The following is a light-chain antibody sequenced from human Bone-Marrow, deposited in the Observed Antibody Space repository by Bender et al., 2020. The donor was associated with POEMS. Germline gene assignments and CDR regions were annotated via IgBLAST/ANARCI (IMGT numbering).Light chain of an antibody. Sequence: QSDLTQPASVSGSPGQSITISCTGSSSDVGGYDYVSWYQQHPGKAPKLMIYDVLNRPSGVSNRVSGSKSGNTASLTISGLRAEDEADYYCSSFTSSDTLVFGGGTKLTVL. CDR1: SSDVGGYDY. CDR3: SSFTSSDTLV. CDR2: DVL. V-gene: IGLV2-14*01. J-gene: IGLJ2*01.